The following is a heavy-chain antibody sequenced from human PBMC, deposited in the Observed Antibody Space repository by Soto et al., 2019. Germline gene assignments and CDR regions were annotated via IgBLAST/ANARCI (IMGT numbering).Heavy chain of an antibody. V-gene: IGHV3-30-3*01. CDR1: GFTFSSYA. Sequence: QVQLVESGGGVVQPGRSLRLSCAASGFTFSSYAMHWVRQAPGKGLEWVAVISYDGSNKYYADSVKGRFTISRDNSKNTLYLQMNSLSAEDTAVYYCARDELAQDHYDILTGYYSGYFDYWGQGTLVTVSS. CDR3: ARDELAQDHYDILTGYYSGYFDY. CDR2: ISYDGSNK. D-gene: IGHD3-9*01. J-gene: IGHJ4*02.